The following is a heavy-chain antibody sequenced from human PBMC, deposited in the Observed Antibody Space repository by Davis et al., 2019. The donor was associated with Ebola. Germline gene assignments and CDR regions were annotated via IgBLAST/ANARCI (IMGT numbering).Heavy chain of an antibody. Sequence: GESLKISCAASGFTFSGSAMHWVRQASGKGLEWVGRIRSKANSYATAYAASVKGRFTISRDDSKNTAYLQMNSLRDEDTAVYYCASPLSTVTTGNYYYYYGMDVWGQGTTVTVSS. V-gene: IGHV3-73*01. CDR3: ASPLSTVTTGNYYYYYGMDV. CDR1: GFTFSGSA. J-gene: IGHJ6*02. D-gene: IGHD4-17*01. CDR2: IRSKANSYAT.